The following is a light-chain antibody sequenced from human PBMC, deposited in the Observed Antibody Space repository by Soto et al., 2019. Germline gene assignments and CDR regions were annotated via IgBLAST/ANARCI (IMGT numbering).Light chain of an antibody. CDR1: QSVSSN. J-gene: IGKJ5*01. CDR3: QQRSNWPIT. Sequence: IVLTQSPNTLSVSPGERATLSCRASQSVSSNLGWYQQKPGQAPRLLIYGASTRATGIPARFSGSGSGTEFTLTISSLQSEDFAVYYCQQRSNWPITFGQGTRLEIK. V-gene: IGKV3-15*01. CDR2: GAS.